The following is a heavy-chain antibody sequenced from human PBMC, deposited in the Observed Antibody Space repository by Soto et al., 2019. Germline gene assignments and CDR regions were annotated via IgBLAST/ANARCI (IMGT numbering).Heavy chain of an antibody. CDR1: GFTFSSYG. V-gene: IGHV3-33*01. CDR2: IWYDGSNK. CDR3: ARETDSHYDSSGYFDY. J-gene: IGHJ4*02. D-gene: IGHD3-22*01. Sequence: SLRLSCAASGFTFSSYGMHWVRQAPGKGLEWVAVIWYDGSNKYYADSVKGRFTISRDNSKNTLYLQMNSLRAEDTAVYYCARETDSHYDSSGYFDYWGQGTLVTVSS.